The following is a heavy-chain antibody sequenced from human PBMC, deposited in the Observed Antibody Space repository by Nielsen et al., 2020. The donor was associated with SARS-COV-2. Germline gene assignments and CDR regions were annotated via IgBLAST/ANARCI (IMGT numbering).Heavy chain of an antibody. CDR1: GFTFSSYG. J-gene: IGHJ4*02. CDR2: ISASGGST. D-gene: IGHD6-13*01. CDR3: AASKSGYYFDL. V-gene: IGHV3-23*01. Sequence: GGSLRLSCAASGFTFSSYGMHWVRQDPGKGLEWVSTISASGGSTFYTDSVKGRFTISRDSFKNTLYLQMNSLRAEDTAVYYCAASKSGYYFDLWGQGTLVTVSS.